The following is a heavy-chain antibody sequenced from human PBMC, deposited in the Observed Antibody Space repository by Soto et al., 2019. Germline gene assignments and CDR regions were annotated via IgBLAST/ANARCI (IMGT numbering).Heavy chain of an antibody. D-gene: IGHD3-16*01. CDR2: IRSNIDGATT. CDR3: TTDWGSGTHYARAFDV. Sequence: GGSLRLSCAASGFAFKYARMTWVRQAPGKGLEWVGHIRSNIDGATTAYAAPVKGRFTISRDESKNTVDLQMNSLITEDTAVYYCTTDWGSGTHYARAFDVWGHGTMVTVSS. V-gene: IGHV3-15*01. J-gene: IGHJ3*01. CDR1: GFAFKYAR.